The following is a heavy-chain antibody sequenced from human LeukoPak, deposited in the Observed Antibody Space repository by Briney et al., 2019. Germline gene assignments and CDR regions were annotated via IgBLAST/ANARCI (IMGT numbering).Heavy chain of an antibody. CDR2: ISGTGDYI. CDR1: GFTFSSYS. CDR3: ARREPTGCSGTSCFAGPVGN. D-gene: IGHD2-2*01. Sequence: GGSLRLSCAASGFTFSSYSMNWVRQAPGKGLEWVSSISGTGDYIYYADSVKGRFTISRDNGKNSLFLQMNSLRVEDTAVYYCARREPTGCSGTSCFAGPVGNWGQGTLVTVSS. V-gene: IGHV3-21*01. J-gene: IGHJ4*02.